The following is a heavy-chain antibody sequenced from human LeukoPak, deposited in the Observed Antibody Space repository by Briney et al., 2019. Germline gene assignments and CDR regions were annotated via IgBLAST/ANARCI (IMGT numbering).Heavy chain of an antibody. J-gene: IGHJ4*02. CDR1: GFTFSSFA. CDR3: AKGSSTVTTVDH. D-gene: IGHD5-24*01. CDR2: ISGSGSNK. V-gene: IGHV3-23*01. Sequence: LPGGSLRLSCAASGFTFSSFAMSWVRQAPGKGLEWASAISGSGSNKYYVDSVKGRFTISRDNSKNTLYLQMNSLRAEDTAVYYCAKGSSTVTTVDHWGQGTLVTVSS.